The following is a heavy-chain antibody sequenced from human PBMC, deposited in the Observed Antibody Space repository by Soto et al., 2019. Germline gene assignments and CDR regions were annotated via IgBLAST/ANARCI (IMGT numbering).Heavy chain of an antibody. CDR1: GYTFINFY. J-gene: IGHJ5*02. CDR3: ARGPMIVVVIRNWFDP. CDR2: INPNGGST. D-gene: IGHD3-22*01. Sequence: ASVKVSCKASGYTFINFYMHWVRQAPGQGLEWMGMINPNGGSTNYNPSLKSRVTISVDTSKNQFSLKLSSVTAADTAVYYCARGPMIVVVIRNWFDPWGQGTLVTVSS. V-gene: IGHV1-46*01.